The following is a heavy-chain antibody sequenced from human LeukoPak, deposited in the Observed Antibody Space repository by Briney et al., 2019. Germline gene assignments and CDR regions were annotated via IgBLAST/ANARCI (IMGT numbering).Heavy chain of an antibody. V-gene: IGHV3-21*01. CDR2: ISSSSSYI. Sequence: GRSLRLSCAASGFTFSSYSMNWVRQAPGKGLEWGSSISSSSSYIYYADSVKGRFTISRDNAKNSLYLQMNSLRAEDTAVYYCARGWFGELWDWFDPWGQGTLVTVSS. D-gene: IGHD3-10*01. J-gene: IGHJ5*02. CDR3: ARGWFGELWDWFDP. CDR1: GFTFSSYS.